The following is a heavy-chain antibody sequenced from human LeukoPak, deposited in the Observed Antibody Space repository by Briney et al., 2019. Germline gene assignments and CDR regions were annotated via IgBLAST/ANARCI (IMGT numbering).Heavy chain of an antibody. CDR3: ATSYSSSSGCNY. D-gene: IGHD6-6*01. V-gene: IGHV1-69*13. CDR1: GGTFCSYA. CDR2: IIPIFGTA. J-gene: IGHJ4*02. Sequence: SVKVSCKASGGTFCSYAVSWVRQAPGQGLEWMGGIIPIFGTANYAQKFQGRVTITADESTSTAYMELSSLRSEDTAVYYCATSYSSSSGCNYWGQGTLVTVSS.